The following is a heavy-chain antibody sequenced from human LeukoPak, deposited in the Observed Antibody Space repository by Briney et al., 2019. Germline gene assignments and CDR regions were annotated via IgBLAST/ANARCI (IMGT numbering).Heavy chain of an antibody. D-gene: IGHD5-12*01. CDR1: GFTISSNS. CDR3: ARAPQVAYFDY. Sequence: GGSLRLSCTVSGFTISSNSMSWVRQAPGKGLEWVSYISNRGNTIYYADSVKGRFTISRDNAKNSLYLQMNSLRAEDTAVYYCARAPQVAYFDYWGQGTLVTVSS. CDR2: ISNRGNTI. J-gene: IGHJ4*02. V-gene: IGHV3-48*04.